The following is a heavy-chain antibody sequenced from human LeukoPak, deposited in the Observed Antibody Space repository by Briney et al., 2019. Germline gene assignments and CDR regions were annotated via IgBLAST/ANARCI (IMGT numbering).Heavy chain of an antibody. Sequence: PGGSLRLSCAASGYTFSSYEMKWVRQAPGKGLEWVSYISGSGRTVYYADSVKGRFTISRDNAKDSLYLQMNSLRAEDTAVYYCARQIVGATGLDYWGQGTLVTVSS. CDR3: ARQIVGATGLDY. CDR1: GYTFSSYE. D-gene: IGHD1-26*01. CDR2: ISGSGRTV. J-gene: IGHJ4*02. V-gene: IGHV3-48*03.